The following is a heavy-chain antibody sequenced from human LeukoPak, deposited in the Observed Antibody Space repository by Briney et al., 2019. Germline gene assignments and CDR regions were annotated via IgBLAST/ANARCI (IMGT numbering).Heavy chain of an antibody. CDR3: AKGGKITYYFDC. J-gene: IGHJ4*02. V-gene: IGHV3-23*01. D-gene: IGHD1-20*01. Sequence: GGSLRLSCAASGFTFSSYAMSWVRQAPGKGLEWVSAISGSGDRTYYADSVKGRFTISRDNSKNTLYLQMNSLRAEDTAVYYCAKGGKITYYFDCWGQGTLVTVSS. CDR1: GFTFSSYA. CDR2: ISGSGDRT.